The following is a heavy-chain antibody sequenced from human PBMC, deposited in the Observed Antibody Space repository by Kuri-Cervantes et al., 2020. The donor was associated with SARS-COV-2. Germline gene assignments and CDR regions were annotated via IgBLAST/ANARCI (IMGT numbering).Heavy chain of an antibody. CDR2: IYYSGST. CDR3: ARWVPQLGANDL. Sequence: SETLSLTCTVSGGSISSGGYYWSWIRQHPGKGLEWIGYIYYSGSTNYNPSLKSRVTISVDTSKNQFSLKLSSVTAADTAVYYCARWVPQLGANDLWGRGTLVTVSS. V-gene: IGHV4-61*08. CDR1: GGSISSGGYY. J-gene: IGHJ2*01. D-gene: IGHD1-1*01.